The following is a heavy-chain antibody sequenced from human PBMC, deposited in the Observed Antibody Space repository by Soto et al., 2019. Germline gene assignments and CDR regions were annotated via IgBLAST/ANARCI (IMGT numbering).Heavy chain of an antibody. CDR2: IYYSGST. CDR3: ARRSHNWNDGAFDI. CDR1: GGSISSYY. V-gene: IGHV4-59*08. D-gene: IGHD1-1*01. J-gene: IGHJ3*02. Sequence: NLSETLSLTCTVSGGSISSYYWSWIRQPPGKGLEWIGYIYYSGSTNYNPSLKSRVTISVDTSKNQFSLKLSSVTAADTAVYYCARRSHNWNDGAFDIWGQGTMVTVSS.